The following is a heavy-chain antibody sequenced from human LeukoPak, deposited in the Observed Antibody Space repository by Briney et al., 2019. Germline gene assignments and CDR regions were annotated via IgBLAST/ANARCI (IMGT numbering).Heavy chain of an antibody. J-gene: IGHJ5*02. Sequence: GASVKVSCKASGYTFTSYAISWVRQAPGQGLEWMGGIIPIFGTANYAQKFQGRVTITADESTSTAYMELSSLRSEDTAVYYCARDARDYDFWSGYYGSSNWFDPWGQGTLVTVSS. V-gene: IGHV1-69*13. CDR3: ARDARDYDFWSGYYGSSNWFDP. D-gene: IGHD3-3*01. CDR1: GYTFTSYA. CDR2: IIPIFGTA.